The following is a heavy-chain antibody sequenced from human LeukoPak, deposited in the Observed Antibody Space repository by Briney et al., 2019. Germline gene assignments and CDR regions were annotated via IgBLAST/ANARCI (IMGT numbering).Heavy chain of an antibody. CDR3: ARSAKQQLVVYYYYYMDV. V-gene: IGHV4-38-2*02. J-gene: IGHJ6*03. CDR2: IYHSGST. Sequence: TSETLSLTCTVSGYSISTGYYWGWVRQPPGKGLEWIGSIYHSGSTYYNPSLKSRVTISVDTSKNQFSLKLSSVTAADTAVYYCARSAKQQLVVYYYYYMDVWGKGTTVTVSS. CDR1: GYSISTGYY. D-gene: IGHD6-13*01.